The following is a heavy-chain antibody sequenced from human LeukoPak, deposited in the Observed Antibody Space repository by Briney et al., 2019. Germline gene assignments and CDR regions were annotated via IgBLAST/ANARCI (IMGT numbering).Heavy chain of an antibody. J-gene: IGHJ4*02. D-gene: IGHD4-17*01. Sequence: PGESLKISCKGPGYSFTSYRIGWVRQMPGKGLEWMGTIYPGDSDTRYSPSFQGQVTISADKSISTAYLQWSSLKASDTAMYYCARLPIYGDPSFDYWGQGTLVTVSS. CDR3: ARLPIYGDPSFDY. CDR2: IYPGDSDT. CDR1: GYSFTSYR. V-gene: IGHV5-51*01.